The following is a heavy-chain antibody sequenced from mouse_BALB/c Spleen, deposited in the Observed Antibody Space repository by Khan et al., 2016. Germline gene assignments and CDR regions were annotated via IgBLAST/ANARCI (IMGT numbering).Heavy chain of an antibody. V-gene: IGHV1-77*01. Sequence: QVQLKQSGTELPRPGASVTLSCEASGYTFTDYYLHWVKQRTGQGLEWIGEIFPGSGITYYNAKFKGKASLTADTSSSTAYMQLSSRTSEDAAVYFCARSYYGYFAMDYWGHGASVTVSS. CDR1: GYTFTDYY. D-gene: IGHD1-2*01. J-gene: IGHJ4*01. CDR2: IFPGSGIT. CDR3: ARSYYGYFAMDY.